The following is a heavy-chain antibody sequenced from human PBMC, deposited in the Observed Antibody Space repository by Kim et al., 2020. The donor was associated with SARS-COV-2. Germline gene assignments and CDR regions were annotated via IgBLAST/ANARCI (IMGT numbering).Heavy chain of an antibody. J-gene: IGHJ5*02. CDR3: ARSITMVRGVKTANNWFDP. CDR1: GYTFTSYA. CDR2: INAGNGNT. V-gene: IGHV1-3*01. D-gene: IGHD3-10*01. Sequence: ASVKVSCKASGYTFTSYAMHWVRQAPGQRLEWMGWINAGNGNTKYSQKFQGRVTITRDTSASTAYMELSSLRSEDTAVYYCARSITMVRGVKTANNWFDPWGQGTLVTVSS.